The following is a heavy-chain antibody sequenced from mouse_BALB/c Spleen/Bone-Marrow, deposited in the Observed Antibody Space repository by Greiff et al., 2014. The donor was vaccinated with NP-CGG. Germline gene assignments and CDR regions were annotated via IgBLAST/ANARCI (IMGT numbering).Heavy chain of an antibody. Sequence: VQLQQSGAELPRPGASVKLSCKASGYTFTSYWMQWVKQRPGQGLEWIGAIYPGDGDTRYTQKFKGKATLTADKSSSTAYMQFSSLASEDSAVYYCARYYYGSSYEYFDVWGAGTTVTVSS. J-gene: IGHJ1*01. CDR1: GYTFTSYW. CDR2: IYPGDGDT. CDR3: ARYYYGSSYEYFDV. V-gene: IGHV1-87*01. D-gene: IGHD1-1*01.